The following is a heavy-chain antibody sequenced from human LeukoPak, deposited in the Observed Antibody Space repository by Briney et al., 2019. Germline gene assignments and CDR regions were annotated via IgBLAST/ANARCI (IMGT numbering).Heavy chain of an antibody. Sequence: GGSLRLSCAASGXTFSSYGMHWVRQAPGKGLEWVAVISYDGSNKYYADSVKGRFTISRDNSKNTLYLQMNSLRAEDTAVYYCAKDRSGYGDAFDIWGQGTMVTVSS. CDR2: ISYDGSNK. CDR3: AKDRSGYGDAFDI. D-gene: IGHD3-10*01. V-gene: IGHV3-30*18. CDR1: GXTFSSYG. J-gene: IGHJ3*02.